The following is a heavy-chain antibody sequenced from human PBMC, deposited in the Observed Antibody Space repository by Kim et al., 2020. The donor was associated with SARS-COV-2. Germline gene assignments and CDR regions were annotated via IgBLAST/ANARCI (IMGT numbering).Heavy chain of an antibody. Sequence: GGSLRLSCTASGFTFGDYAMSWVRQAPGKGLEWVGFIRSKAYGGTTEYAASVKGRLTISRDDSKSIAYLQMNSLKTEDTAVYYYTRDQVLPTGGDYLYYYSVHMAVWGQRTTVPVSS. CDR2: IRSKAYGGTT. V-gene: IGHV3-49*04. J-gene: IGHJ6*02. CDR3: TRDQVLPTGGDYLYYYSVHMAV. CDR1: GFTFGDYA. D-gene: IGHD4-17*01.